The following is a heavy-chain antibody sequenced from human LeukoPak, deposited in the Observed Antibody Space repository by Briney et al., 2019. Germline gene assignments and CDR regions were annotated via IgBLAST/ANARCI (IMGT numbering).Heavy chain of an antibody. CDR1: GFTFSNYW. D-gene: IGHD2-2*01. CDR3: AKDRDPMPSRGMDV. Sequence: GGSLRLSCAASGFTFSNYWMHWVRQGPGKGLVWVSRIKSDGSDPSYADSVKGRFTISRDSAKSTLYLQMNSLRAEDTAVYYCAKDRDPMPSRGMDVWGQGTTVAVSS. CDR2: IKSDGSDP. V-gene: IGHV3-74*01. J-gene: IGHJ6*02.